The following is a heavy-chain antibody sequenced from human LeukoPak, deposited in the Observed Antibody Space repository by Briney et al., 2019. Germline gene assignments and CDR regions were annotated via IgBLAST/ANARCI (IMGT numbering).Heavy chain of an antibody. CDR3: ARTYSSTSYGPFGY. CDR2: ISYDGSNK. CDR1: GFTFSSYA. D-gene: IGHD6-13*01. V-gene: IGHV3-30-3*01. Sequence: GRSLRLSCAASGFTFSSYAMHWVRQAPGKGLEWVAVISYDGSNKYYADSVKGRFTISRDNAKNSLYLQMNSLRAEDTAVYYCARTYSSTSYGPFGYWGQGTLVTVSS. J-gene: IGHJ4*02.